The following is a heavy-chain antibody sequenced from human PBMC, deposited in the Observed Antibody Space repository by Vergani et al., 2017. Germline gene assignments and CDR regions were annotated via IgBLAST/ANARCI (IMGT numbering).Heavy chain of an antibody. Sequence: QVQLVESGGGVVQPGRSLRLSCAASGFTFSSYGMHWVRQAPGKGLEWVAGISYDGSNKYYADSVKGRFTISRDNSKNTLYLQMNSLRAEDTAVYYCAKDRSTYYDFWSGYLGHWGQGTLVTVSS. J-gene: IGHJ4*02. D-gene: IGHD3-3*01. CDR1: GFTFSSYG. V-gene: IGHV3-30*18. CDR2: ISYDGSNK. CDR3: AKDRSTYYDFWSGYLGH.